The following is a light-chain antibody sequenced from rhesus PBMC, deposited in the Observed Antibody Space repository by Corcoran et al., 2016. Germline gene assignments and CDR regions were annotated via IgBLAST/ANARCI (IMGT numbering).Light chain of an antibody. CDR3: QQYDSLPFT. CDR1: QAISSH. Sequence: DIQMTQSQSSVSASVGDRITITCWTSQAISSHLAGYQQKPGKAPKVLIYYGTTLKSGVPSRFSGSGTGTEFTLTISSLQPEDFANYYCQQYDSLPFTFGPGTKLEIK. V-gene: IGKV1-25*01. CDR2: YGT. J-gene: IGKJ3*01.